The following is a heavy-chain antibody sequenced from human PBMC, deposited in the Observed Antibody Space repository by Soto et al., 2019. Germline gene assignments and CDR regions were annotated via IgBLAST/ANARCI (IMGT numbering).Heavy chain of an antibody. D-gene: IGHD5-12*01. CDR3: AIAYAVATIGNEAFDV. J-gene: IGHJ3*01. CDR2: FDHEAVET. CDR1: GYTLTELS. V-gene: IGHV1-24*01. Sequence: QVQLVQSGAEVKKPGASVKVSCKVSGYTLTELSMHWVRQAPGKGLEWMGGFDHEAVETIYAQKFQGRVTMTEDRSIYTAYMELSSLTSEDTAVYYCAIAYAVATIGNEAFDVRGQGTMVTVSS.